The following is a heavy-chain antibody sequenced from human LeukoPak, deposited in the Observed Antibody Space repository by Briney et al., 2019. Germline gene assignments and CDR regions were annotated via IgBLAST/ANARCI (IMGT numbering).Heavy chain of an antibody. J-gene: IGHJ4*02. CDR2: INHSGST. CDR3: ARGHQYYDFWSGYSYTFDY. V-gene: IGHV4-34*01. CDR1: GGSFSGYY. Sequence: SETLSLTCAVYGGSFSGYYWSWIRQPPGKGLEWIGEINHSGSTNYNPSLKSRVTISVDSSENQFSLKLSSVTAADTAVYYCARGHQYYDFWSGYSYTFDYWGQGTLVTVSS. D-gene: IGHD3-3*01.